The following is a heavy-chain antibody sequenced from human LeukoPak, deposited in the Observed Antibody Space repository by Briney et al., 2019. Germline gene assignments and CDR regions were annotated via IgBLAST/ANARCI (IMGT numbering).Heavy chain of an antibody. CDR1: GGTFSSYA. V-gene: IGHV1-69*13. D-gene: IGHD2-2*01. CDR3: ARAHDPLRTSCYFTPKFDP. CDR2: IIPIFGTA. Sequence: ASVKVSCKASGGTFSSYAISWVRQAPGQGLEWMGGIIPIFGTANYAQKFQGRVTITADESTSTAYMELSSLRSEDTAVYYCARAHDPLRTSCYFTPKFDPWGQGTLVTVSS. J-gene: IGHJ5*02.